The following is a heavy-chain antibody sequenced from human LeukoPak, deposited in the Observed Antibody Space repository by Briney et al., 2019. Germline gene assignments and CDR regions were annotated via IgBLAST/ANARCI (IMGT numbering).Heavy chain of an antibody. J-gene: IGHJ6*03. CDR1: GFTCNSLL. CDR2: INSDGIRT. CDR3: ARGGSGSGYHYYYYYMDV. Sequence: GGSLRLSCAASGFTCNSLLMYWVREVPGEGLLWDELINSDGIRTSHADSVQGRFTISRDNANNTLYLQMNSLRVEDTAVYYCARGGSGSGYHYYYYYMDVWGKGTTVTISS. D-gene: IGHD3-22*01. V-gene: IGHV3-74*01.